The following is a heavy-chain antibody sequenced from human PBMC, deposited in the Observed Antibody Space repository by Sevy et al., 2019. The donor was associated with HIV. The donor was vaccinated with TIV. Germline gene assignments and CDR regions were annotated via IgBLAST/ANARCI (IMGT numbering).Heavy chain of an antibody. CDR2: ISGSDGST. CDR3: AKDQYSSSSIDELFDY. CDR1: GFTFSSYA. D-gene: IGHD6-6*01. V-gene: IGHV3-23*01. Sequence: GGSLRLSCAASGFTFSSYAMSWVRQAPGKGLEWISAISGSDGSTYYTDSVKGRFTTSRDNSKNTLYLQMNSLRVEDTAVYYCAKDQYSSSSIDELFDYWGQGTLVTVSS. J-gene: IGHJ4*02.